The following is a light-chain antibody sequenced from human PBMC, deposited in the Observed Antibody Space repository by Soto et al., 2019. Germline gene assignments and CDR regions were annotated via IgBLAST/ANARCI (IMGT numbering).Light chain of an antibody. CDR1: QSINTW. Sequence: DIPMTQSPSTLSASIGDRVTITCRASQSINTWLAWYQQKPGKAPKLLIYDASSLENGVPSRFSGSGSGTEFTLTISSLQPDDFAAYYCQQYNNYSGTFGQGTKVEIK. CDR2: DAS. J-gene: IGKJ1*01. CDR3: QQYNNYSGT. V-gene: IGKV1-5*01.